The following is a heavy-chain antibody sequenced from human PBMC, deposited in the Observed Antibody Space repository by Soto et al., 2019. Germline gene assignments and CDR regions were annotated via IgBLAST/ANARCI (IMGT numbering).Heavy chain of an antibody. D-gene: IGHD5-18*01. CDR2: IYYSGST. J-gene: IGHJ3*02. CDR1: GGSISSYY. Sequence: SETLSLTCTVSGGSISSYYWSWIRQPPGKGLEWIGYIYYSGSTNYNPSLKSRVTISVDTSKNQFSLKLSSVTAADTAVYYCARAGTWIQLWLQNFLAFDSWGQGTRVTVSS. CDR3: ARAGTWIQLWLQNFLAFDS. V-gene: IGHV4-59*01.